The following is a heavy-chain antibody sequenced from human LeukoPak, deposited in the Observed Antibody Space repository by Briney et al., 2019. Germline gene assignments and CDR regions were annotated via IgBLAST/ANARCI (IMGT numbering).Heavy chain of an antibody. Sequence: GGSLRLSCAASGFSFSNYAMNWVRQAPGKGLEWVSSIDGSSSRIYYADSVKGRFTISRDNTKSSLYLQMNSLRAEDMAVYYCARGYCGGDCYGDWGQGTLVTVSS. CDR3: ARGYCGGDCYGD. CDR2: IDGSSSRI. D-gene: IGHD2-21*02. CDR1: GFSFSNYA. J-gene: IGHJ1*01. V-gene: IGHV3-21*01.